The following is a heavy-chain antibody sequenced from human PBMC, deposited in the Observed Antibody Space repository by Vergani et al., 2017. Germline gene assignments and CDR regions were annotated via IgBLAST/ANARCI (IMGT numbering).Heavy chain of an antibody. CDR2: INHSGST. Sequence: QVQLQQWGAGLLKPSETLSLTCAVYGGSFSGYYWSWIRQPPGKGLEWIGEINHSGSTNYNPSLKSRVTISVDTSKNQFSLKLSSVTAAATAVYYCARVCGGSYRYIGGGRYYYYGMDVWGQGTTVTVSS. J-gene: IGHJ6*02. CDR3: ARVCGGSYRYIGGGRYYYYGMDV. D-gene: IGHD3-16*02. V-gene: IGHV4-34*01. CDR1: GGSFSGYY.